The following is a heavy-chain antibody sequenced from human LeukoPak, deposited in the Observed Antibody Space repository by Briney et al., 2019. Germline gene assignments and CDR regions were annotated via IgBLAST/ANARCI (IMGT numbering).Heavy chain of an antibody. D-gene: IGHD3-10*01. CDR1: GGSISSYY. Sequence: SETLSLTCTVSGGSISSYYWSWLRQPPGKGLEWIGYIYYSGSTNYNPSLKSRVTISVDTSKNQFSPKLSSVTAADTAVYYCARVRLYYYGSGSYYNNWFDPWGQGTLVTVSS. J-gene: IGHJ5*02. CDR3: ARVRLYYYGSGSYYNNWFDP. V-gene: IGHV4-59*01. CDR2: IYYSGST.